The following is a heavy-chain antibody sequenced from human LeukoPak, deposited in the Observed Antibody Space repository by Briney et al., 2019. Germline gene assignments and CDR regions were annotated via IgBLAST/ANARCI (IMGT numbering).Heavy chain of an antibody. Sequence: GGSLRLSCAASGFTLSTYWMTWVRQAPGKGPEWVVNIKQDGSEKYYVDSVKGRFTISRDNAKKLLYLQMNSLRVEDTAVYYCARDRGSSGRLGRFDNWGQGTLVTVSP. CDR1: GFTLSTYW. D-gene: IGHD6-19*01. V-gene: IGHV3-7*01. J-gene: IGHJ4*02. CDR2: IKQDGSEK. CDR3: ARDRGSSGRLGRFDN.